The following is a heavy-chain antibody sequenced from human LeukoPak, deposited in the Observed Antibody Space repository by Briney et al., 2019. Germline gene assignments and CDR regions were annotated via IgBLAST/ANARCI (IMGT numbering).Heavy chain of an antibody. D-gene: IGHD1-26*01. V-gene: IGHV3-23*01. CDR3: AKDLGRYRNNYFDY. Sequence: GGSLRLSCAASGFTFSSYAMSWVRQAPEKGLEWVSTISGSGGGTYYADSVKGRFTISRDDSKNTLYLQMNSLRAEDAAVYYCAKDLGRYRNNYFDYWGQGTLVTVSS. J-gene: IGHJ4*02. CDR1: GFTFSSYA. CDR2: ISGSGGGT.